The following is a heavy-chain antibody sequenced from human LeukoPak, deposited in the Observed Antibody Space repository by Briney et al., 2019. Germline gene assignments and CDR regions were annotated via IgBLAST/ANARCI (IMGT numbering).Heavy chain of an antibody. J-gene: IGHJ4*02. Sequence: ASVKVSCKASGYTFTGYYMHWLRQAPGQGLEWMGRINPNSGGTNYAQKFQGRVTITRDTSISTAYMELSRLRSDDTAVYYCARGGSYDYVWGSFRYTNYWGQGTLVIVSS. CDR1: GYTFTGYY. CDR3: ARGGSYDYVWGSFRYTNY. V-gene: IGHV1-2*06. D-gene: IGHD3-16*02. CDR2: INPNSGGT.